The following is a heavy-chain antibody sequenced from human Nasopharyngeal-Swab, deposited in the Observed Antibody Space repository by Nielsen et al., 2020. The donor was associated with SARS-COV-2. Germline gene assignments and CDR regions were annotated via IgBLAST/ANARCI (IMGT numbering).Heavy chain of an antibody. CDR1: GFTFSSYA. Sequence: GESLKISCAASGFTFSSYAMHWVRQAPGKGLEWVAVISYDGGNKYYADSVKGRFTISRDNSKNTLYLQMNSLRAEDTAVYYCAREDGDSSPFDYWGQGTLVTVSS. J-gene: IGHJ4*02. CDR3: AREDGDSSPFDY. CDR2: ISYDGGNK. V-gene: IGHV3-30-3*01. D-gene: IGHD4-17*01.